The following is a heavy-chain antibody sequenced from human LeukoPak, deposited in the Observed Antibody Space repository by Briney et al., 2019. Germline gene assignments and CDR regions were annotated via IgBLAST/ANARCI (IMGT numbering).Heavy chain of an antibody. D-gene: IGHD6-6*01. CDR1: GITLSNYG. CDR2: ISDSGGRT. V-gene: IGHV3-23*01. Sequence: GGSLRLSCAVSGITLSNYGMSWVRQAPGKGLEWVAGISDSGGRTNYADSVKGRFTISRDNPKNTLYLQMNSLRAEDTAVYYCARDGSSSSLGYYYYYMDVWGKGTTVTVSS. CDR3: ARDGSSSSLGYYYYYMDV. J-gene: IGHJ6*03.